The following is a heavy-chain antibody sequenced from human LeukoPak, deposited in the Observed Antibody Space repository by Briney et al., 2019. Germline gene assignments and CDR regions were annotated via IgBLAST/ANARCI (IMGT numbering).Heavy chain of an antibody. CDR1: GYSISSGYY. CDR3: ARDFPWYYDFWSGYQNWFDP. Sequence: SETLSLTCTVSGYSISSGYYWGWIRQPPGKGLEWIGSIYHSGSTYYNPSLKSRVTILVDTSKNQFSLKLSSVTAADTAVYYCARDFPWYYDFWSGYQNWFDPWGQGTLVTVSS. J-gene: IGHJ5*02. D-gene: IGHD3-3*01. CDR2: IYHSGST. V-gene: IGHV4-38-2*02.